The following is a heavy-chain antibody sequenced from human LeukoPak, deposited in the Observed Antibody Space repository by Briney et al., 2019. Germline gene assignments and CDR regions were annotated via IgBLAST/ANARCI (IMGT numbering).Heavy chain of an antibody. CDR1: GDSVSSNSSA. V-gene: IGHV6-1*01. CDR3: ARGPHNSGWF. Sequence: SQTLSLTCAISGDSVSSNSSAWSWIRQSPSRGLEWLGRTYYRSQWYNDYAVSVKSRITINPDASKNQFSLQLNSVTPEDTAVYYCARGPHNSGWFWGQGTLVTVSS. CDR2: TYYRSQWYN. J-gene: IGHJ4*02. D-gene: IGHD6-19*01.